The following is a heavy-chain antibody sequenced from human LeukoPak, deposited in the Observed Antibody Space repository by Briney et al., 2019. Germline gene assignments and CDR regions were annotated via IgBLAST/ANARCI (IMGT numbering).Heavy chain of an antibody. Sequence: PGGSLRLFCAASGFTFSSYGMHWVRQAPGKGLEWVAVISYDGSNKYYADSVKGRFTISRDDARNSLYLQMNSLRAEDTAVYYRAREESGSSGWYDYWGQGTLVTVSS. J-gene: IGHJ4*02. CDR3: AREESGSSGWYDY. CDR1: GFTFSSYG. D-gene: IGHD6-19*01. CDR2: ISYDGSNK. V-gene: IGHV3-30*03.